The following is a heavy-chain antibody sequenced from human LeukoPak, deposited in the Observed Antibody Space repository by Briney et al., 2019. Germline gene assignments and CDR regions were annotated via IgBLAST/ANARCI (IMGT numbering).Heavy chain of an antibody. V-gene: IGHV3-30*03. CDR2: ISFDGTNK. CDR3: ARDGGRATIVRGIIIMSVGDF. CDR1: GFTFSHYA. D-gene: IGHD3-10*01. Sequence: GRSLRLSCAASGFTFSHYAMHWVRQAPGKGLSWVAVISFDGTNKYYADSLKGRFTISRDNSKNTVYLQMNSLRPEDTAVYYCARDGGRATIVRGIIIMSVGDFWGQGALVTVST. J-gene: IGHJ4*02.